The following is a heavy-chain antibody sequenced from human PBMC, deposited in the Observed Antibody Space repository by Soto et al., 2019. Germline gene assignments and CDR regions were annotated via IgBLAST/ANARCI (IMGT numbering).Heavy chain of an antibody. CDR2: IWYDGSNK. J-gene: IGHJ4*02. V-gene: IGHV3-33*01. CDR3: ARDGRTAMAHYFDY. Sequence: GGSLRLSCAASGFTFSSYGMHWVRQAPGKGLEWVAVIWYDGSNKYYADSVKGRFTISRDNSKNTLYLKMNSLRAEDTAVYYCARDGRTAMAHYFDYWGQGTLVTVSS. D-gene: IGHD5-18*01. CDR1: GFTFSSYG.